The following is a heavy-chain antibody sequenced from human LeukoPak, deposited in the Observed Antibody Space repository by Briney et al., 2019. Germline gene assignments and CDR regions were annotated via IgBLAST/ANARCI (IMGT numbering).Heavy chain of an antibody. D-gene: IGHD3-9*01. CDR2: MNPNSGNT. CDR1: GYTFTSYD. Sequence: GASVNVSCKASGYTFTSYDINWVRQATGQGLEWMGWMNPNSGNTGYAQKFQGRVTMTRNTSISTAYMELSSLRSEDTAVYYCARAGGFNVLRYFDWPSSRAFDIWGQGTMVTVSS. J-gene: IGHJ3*02. V-gene: IGHV1-8*01. CDR3: ARAGGFNVLRYFDWPSSRAFDI.